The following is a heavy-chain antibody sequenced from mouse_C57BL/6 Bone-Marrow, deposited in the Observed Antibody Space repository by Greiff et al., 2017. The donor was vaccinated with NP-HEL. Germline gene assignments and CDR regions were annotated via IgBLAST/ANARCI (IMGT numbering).Heavy chain of an antibody. D-gene: IGHD2-3*01. J-gene: IGHJ3*01. CDR2: INPSNGGT. CDR3: ARKDYDGSPWFAY. V-gene: IGHV1-53*01. CDR1: GYTFTSYW. Sequence: VQLQQPGTELVKPGASVKLSCKASGYTFTSYWMHWVKQRPGQGLEWIGNINPSNGGTNYNEKFKSKATLTVDKSSSTAYMQLSSLTSEDSAVYYCARKDYDGSPWFAYWGQGTLVTVSA.